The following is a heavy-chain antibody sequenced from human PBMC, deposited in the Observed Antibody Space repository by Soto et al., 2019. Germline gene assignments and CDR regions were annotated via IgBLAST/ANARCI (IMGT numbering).Heavy chain of an antibody. CDR2: INPNSGGT. J-gene: IGHJ3*02. CDR3: ASCRRYYYDSSGYPHPTPDDAFDI. V-gene: IGHV1-2*02. CDR1: GYTFTGYY. D-gene: IGHD3-22*01. Sequence: TSVKVSCQASGYTFTGYYMHWVRQAPGQGLEWMGWINPNSGGTNYAQKFQGRVTMTRDMSISTAYMELSRLRSDDTAVYYCASCRRYYYDSSGYPHPTPDDAFDIWGQGTMVTVSS.